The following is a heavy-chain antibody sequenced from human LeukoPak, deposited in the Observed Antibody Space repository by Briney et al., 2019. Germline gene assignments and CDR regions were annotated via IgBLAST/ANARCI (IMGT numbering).Heavy chain of an antibody. CDR3: ARDTGELPYYYYYMDV. J-gene: IGHJ6*03. D-gene: IGHD1-26*01. V-gene: IGHV3-30-3*01. CDR2: ISYDGSNK. Sequence: QPGGSLRLSCAASGFTFSSCAMHWVRQAPGKGLEWVAVISYDGSNKYYADSVKGRFTISRDNSKNTLYLQMNSLRAEDTAVYYCARDTGELPYYYYYMDVWGKGTTVTVSS. CDR1: GFTFSSCA.